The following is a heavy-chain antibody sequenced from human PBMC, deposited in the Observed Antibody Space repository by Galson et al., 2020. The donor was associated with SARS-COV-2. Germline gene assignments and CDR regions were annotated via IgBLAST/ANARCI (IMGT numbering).Heavy chain of an antibody. Sequence: SETLSLTCTVSGGSVSSYSYYWGWIRQPPGKGLEWIGSIYYSGSTYYNPSLKSRVTISVDTSKNQFSLKLSSVTAADTAVYYCARLVIGSSGFKDNSYLYGMDVWGQGTTVTVSS. CDR3: ARLVIGSSGFKDNSYLYGMDV. CDR1: GGSVSSYSYY. V-gene: IGHV4-39*01. D-gene: IGHD2-21*01. CDR2: IYYSGST. J-gene: IGHJ6*02.